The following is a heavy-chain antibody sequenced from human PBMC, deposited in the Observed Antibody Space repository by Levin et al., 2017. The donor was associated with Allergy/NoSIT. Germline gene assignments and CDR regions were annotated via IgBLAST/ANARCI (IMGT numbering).Heavy chain of an antibody. J-gene: IGHJ4*02. V-gene: IGHV3-7*01. CDR2: IKEDGSEK. CDR3: ATAVDSSASQ. CDR1: GFTFNTYW. Sequence: AGGSLRLSCAASGFTFNTYWMSWVRQAPGKGLEWVANIKEDGSEKYYVHSVKGRFTISRDNARNSLYLQLNSLRAEDTAVYYCATAVDSSASQWGQGTLVTVSS. D-gene: IGHD3-22*01.